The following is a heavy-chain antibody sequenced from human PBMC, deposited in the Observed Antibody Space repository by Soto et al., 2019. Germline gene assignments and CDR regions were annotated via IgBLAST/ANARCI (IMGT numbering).Heavy chain of an antibody. CDR3: ARDLVVVAATNYYYYGMDV. CDR2: IDWDDDK. J-gene: IGHJ6*02. V-gene: IGHV2-70*17. Sequence: SGPTLVNPTQTLTLTCTFSGISLSTSGMCVSWIRQPPGKALEWLARIDWDDDKFYSTSLKTRLTISKDTSKNQVVLTMTNMDPVDTATYYCARDLVVVAATNYYYYGMDVWGQGITVTVSS. D-gene: IGHD2-15*01. CDR1: GISLSTSGMC.